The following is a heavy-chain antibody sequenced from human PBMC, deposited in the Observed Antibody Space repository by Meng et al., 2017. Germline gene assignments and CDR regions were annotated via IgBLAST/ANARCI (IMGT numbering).Heavy chain of an antibody. V-gene: IGHV1-18*01. CDR1: GYTFTSYG. D-gene: IGHD1-7*01. J-gene: IGHJ4*02. CDR3: ARDPRITGTTLPDY. CDR2: ISAYNGNT. Sequence: QVHLLQFGAEVKKPGASVKVSCKASGYTFTSYGISWVRQAPGQGLEWMGWISAYNGNTNYAQKLQGRVTMTTDTSTSTAYMELRSLRSDDTAVYYCARDPRITGTTLPDYWGQGTLVTVSS.